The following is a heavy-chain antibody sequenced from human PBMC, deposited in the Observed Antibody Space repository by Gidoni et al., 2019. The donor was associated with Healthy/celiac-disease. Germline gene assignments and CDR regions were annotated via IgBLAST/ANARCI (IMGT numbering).Heavy chain of an antibody. CDR2: IYYSGST. V-gene: IGHV4-39*01. CDR1: GGSISISCYY. CDR3: ARQEWEQPDPTGGFDI. J-gene: IGHJ3*02. D-gene: IGHD1-26*01. Sequence: QLQLQESGPGLVKPSETLYLPCIVSGGSISISCYYWGWIRQPPGKGLGWIGSIYYSGSTYYNPSLKSRVTISVDTSKNQFSLKLSSVTAADTAVYYCARQEWEQPDPTGGFDIWGQGTMVTVSS.